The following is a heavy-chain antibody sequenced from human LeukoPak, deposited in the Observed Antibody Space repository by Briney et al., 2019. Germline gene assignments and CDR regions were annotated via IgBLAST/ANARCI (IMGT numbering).Heavy chain of an antibody. CDR1: VLPIGDFA. V-gene: IGHV3-43*02. CDR2: ISGDGVST. CDR3: ARESGKFDY. Sequence: GGSLRLSCVASVLPIGDFAMHWVRQAQGKGLEWVSLISGDGVSTFYADSVKGRFSISRDNSKNSLSLEMNSLRTEDTAMYYCARESGKFDYWGQGTLVAVSS. J-gene: IGHJ4*02.